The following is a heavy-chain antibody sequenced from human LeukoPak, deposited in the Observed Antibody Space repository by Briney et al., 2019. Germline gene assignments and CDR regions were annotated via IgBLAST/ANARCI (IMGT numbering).Heavy chain of an antibody. V-gene: IGHV3-9*01. CDR3: AKGRVSRFFDWSIDY. Sequence: GRSLRLSCVASGFTFDDFAMHWVRQAPGKGLEWVSSVTWNSGVTGYADSMKGRFTISRDNAQNSLYLQMNSLRAEDTALYYCAKGRVSRFFDWSIDYWGQGTLVSVSS. CDR1: GFTFDDFA. D-gene: IGHD3-9*01. CDR2: VTWNSGVT. J-gene: IGHJ4*02.